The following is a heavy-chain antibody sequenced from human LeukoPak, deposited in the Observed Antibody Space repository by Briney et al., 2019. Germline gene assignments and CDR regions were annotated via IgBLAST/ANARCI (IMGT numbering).Heavy chain of an antibody. J-gene: IGHJ4*02. V-gene: IGHV3-30-3*01. Sequence: PGGSLRLSCAASKFTFSSYTMHWVRQAPGKGLEWVALISYDGGNKNYADFVKGRFTISRDNSKSTLYLQMTSLGTEDTAVYYCARSGTYTYTRSYYFDYWGQGTLVTVSS. CDR2: ISYDGGNK. D-gene: IGHD1-1*01. CDR1: KFTFSSYT. CDR3: ARSGTYTYTRSYYFDY.